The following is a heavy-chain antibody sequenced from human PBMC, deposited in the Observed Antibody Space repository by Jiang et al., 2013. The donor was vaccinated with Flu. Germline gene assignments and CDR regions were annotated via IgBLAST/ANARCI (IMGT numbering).Heavy chain of an antibody. CDR1: GFTFSNAW. D-gene: IGHD4-17*01. CDR2: IKSKTDGGTT. J-gene: IGHJ6*02. Sequence: VQLLESGGGLVKPGGSLRLSCAASGFTFSNAWMSWVRQAPGKGLEWVGRIKSKTDGGTTDYAAPVKGRFTISRDDSKNTLYLQMNSLKTEDTAVYYCTTAPMTTVTILDVWGQGTTVTVSS. V-gene: IGHV3-15*01. CDR3: TTAPMTTVTILDV.